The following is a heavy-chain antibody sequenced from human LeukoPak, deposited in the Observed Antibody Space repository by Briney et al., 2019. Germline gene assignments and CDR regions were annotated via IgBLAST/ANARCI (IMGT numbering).Heavy chain of an antibody. V-gene: IGHV1-58*01. Sequence: ASVKLSCKASGFTFTSSAVQWVRQPRGQRLEWIGWIVVGSGNTNYAQKFQERVTITRDMSTSTAYMELSSLRSEDTAVYYCAASQGPVLLYGPRGFDPWGQGTLVTVSS. CDR1: GFTFTSSA. CDR3: AASQGPVLLYGPRGFDP. J-gene: IGHJ5*02. D-gene: IGHD3-10*01. CDR2: IVVGSGNT.